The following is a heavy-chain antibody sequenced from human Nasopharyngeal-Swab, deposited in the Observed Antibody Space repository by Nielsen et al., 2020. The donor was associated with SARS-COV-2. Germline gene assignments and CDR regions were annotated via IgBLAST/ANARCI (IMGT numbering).Heavy chain of an antibody. CDR3: ARDRGALNV. Sequence: SQTLSLTCAISGDRVSRNNAAWNWLRQSPSRGLEWLGRTYYRSQWYSDYAVSVKSRITINPDTAKNQFSLQLNSVTPEDTAVYYCARDRGALNVWGQGTTVTVSS. D-gene: IGHD3-10*01. V-gene: IGHV6-1*01. CDR2: TYYRSQWYS. J-gene: IGHJ6*02. CDR1: GDRVSRNNAA.